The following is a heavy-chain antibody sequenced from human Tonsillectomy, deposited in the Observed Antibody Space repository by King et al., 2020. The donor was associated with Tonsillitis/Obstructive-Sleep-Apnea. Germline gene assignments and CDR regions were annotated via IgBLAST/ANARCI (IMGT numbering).Heavy chain of an antibody. J-gene: IGHJ4*02. CDR2: IIPILGIA. Sequence: VQLVESGAEVKKPGSSVKVSCKASGGTFSSYAISWVRQAPGQGLEWMGRIIPILGIANYAQKFQGRVTITADKSTSTAYMELSSLRSEDTAVYYCARERGYDILTGYSLDYWGQGTLVTVSS. CDR1: GGTFSSYA. CDR3: ARERGYDILTGYSLDY. V-gene: IGHV1-69*09. D-gene: IGHD3-9*01.